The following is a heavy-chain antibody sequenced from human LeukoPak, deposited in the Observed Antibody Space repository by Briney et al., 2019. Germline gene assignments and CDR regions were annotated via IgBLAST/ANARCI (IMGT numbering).Heavy chain of an antibody. Sequence: GGSLRLSCAASGFIFSSYWIHWVRQAPGKGLVWVSRINSDGSTTTYADSVKGRFTISRDNAKNTLYLQMNSLRAEDTAVYYCARGAGSSWSGLIDYRGQGTLVTVSS. CDR2: INSDGSTT. D-gene: IGHD6-13*01. CDR1: GFIFSSYW. CDR3: ARGAGSSWSGLIDY. V-gene: IGHV3-74*01. J-gene: IGHJ4*02.